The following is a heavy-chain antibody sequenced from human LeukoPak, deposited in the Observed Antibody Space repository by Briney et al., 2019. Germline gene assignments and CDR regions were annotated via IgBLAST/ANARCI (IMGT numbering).Heavy chain of an antibody. Sequence: ASVKVSCKASGYTFTSYYMHWVRQAPGQGLEWMGIINPSGGSTSYAQKFQGRVTMTRDTSTSTVYMELSSLRSEDTAVYYCASIRSMSGSYHGPISAFDTWGQGTMVTVSS. CDR2: INPSGGST. J-gene: IGHJ3*02. CDR1: GYTFTSYY. CDR3: ASIRSMSGSYHGPISAFDT. V-gene: IGHV1-46*01. D-gene: IGHD1-26*01.